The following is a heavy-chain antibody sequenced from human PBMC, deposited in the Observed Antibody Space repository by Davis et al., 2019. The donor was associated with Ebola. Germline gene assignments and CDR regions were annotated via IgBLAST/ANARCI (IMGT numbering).Heavy chain of an antibody. CDR3: ARGLNYYGSGSPLYYYYYGMDV. D-gene: IGHD3-10*01. CDR2: IIPIFGTA. J-gene: IGHJ6*02. V-gene: IGHV1-69*13. CDR1: GYTFTGYY. Sequence: SVKVSCKASGYTFTGYYMHWVRQAPGQGLEWMGGIIPIFGTANYAQKFQGRVTITADESTSTAYMELSSLRSEDTAVYYCARGLNYYGSGSPLYYYYYGMDVWGQGTTVTVSS.